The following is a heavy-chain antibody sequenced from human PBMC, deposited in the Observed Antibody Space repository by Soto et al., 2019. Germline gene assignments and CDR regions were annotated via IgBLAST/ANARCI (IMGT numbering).Heavy chain of an antibody. V-gene: IGHV3-74*01. CDR2: INSDGTST. Sequence: VQLVESGGGLVQPGGSLRLSCSASGLTFSGYWMVWVRQGPGKGLVWVSRINSDGTSTSYADSVKGRFTISRDNAKNTLYLQMNSLRAEDTAVYYCARGGYGGNYFDSWGLGTLVTVSS. CDR3: ARGGYGGNYFDS. J-gene: IGHJ4*02. CDR1: GLTFSGYW. D-gene: IGHD4-17*01.